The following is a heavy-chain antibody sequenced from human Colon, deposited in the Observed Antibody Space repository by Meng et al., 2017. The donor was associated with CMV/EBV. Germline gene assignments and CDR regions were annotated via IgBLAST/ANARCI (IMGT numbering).Heavy chain of an antibody. J-gene: IGHJ4*02. CDR3: VRYYGAGSYFGDY. D-gene: IGHD3-10*01. CDR1: GFTVRSNY. Sequence: GGSLRLSCAGSGFTVRSNYMSWVRQAPGKGLEWISVIYTDGTTRYADSVKGRFIISRDNSKTTLYLQMNSLRAEDTAAYYCVRYYGAGSYFGDYWGQGTLVTVSS. V-gene: IGHV3-53*01. CDR2: IYTDGTT.